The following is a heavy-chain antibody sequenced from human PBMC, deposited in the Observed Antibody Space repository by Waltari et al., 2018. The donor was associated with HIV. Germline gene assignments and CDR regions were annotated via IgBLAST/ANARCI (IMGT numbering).Heavy chain of an antibody. D-gene: IGHD3-10*01. V-gene: IGHV3-7*01. CDR2: IRQDGSEK. J-gene: IGHJ6*02. Sequence: EVQLVQSGGGLVQPGGSLRLSCAASGVCLKTFSPPWFSQAPGKGREWVANIRQDGSEKYYVDSVKGRFTISRDNAENSLYLQMNSLRVDDTAVYYCVRDRAPFIGGFGWDGMDVWGQGTTVTVSS. CDR1: GVCLKTFS. CDR3: VRDRAPFIGGFGWDGMDV.